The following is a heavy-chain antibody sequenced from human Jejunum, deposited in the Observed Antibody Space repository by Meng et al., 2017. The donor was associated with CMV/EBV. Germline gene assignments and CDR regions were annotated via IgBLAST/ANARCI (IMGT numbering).Heavy chain of an antibody. D-gene: IGHD1-1*01. CDR2: IFRDGST. CDR3: ARATKPNCWEVLEY. CDR1: NGSFSGYF. Sequence: VKLHQWGAGLLKASESLSLIFGVYNGSFSGYFWTWIRQPPGKGLEWIGEIFRDGSTKYNPSLQSRVTMSVDTSKNHFSLNLRSVTAADTAVYFCARATKPNCWEVLEYWGQGTLVTVSS. J-gene: IGHJ4*02. V-gene: IGHV4-34*12.